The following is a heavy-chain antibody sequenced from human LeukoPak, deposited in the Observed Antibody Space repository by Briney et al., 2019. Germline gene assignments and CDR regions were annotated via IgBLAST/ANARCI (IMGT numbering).Heavy chain of an antibody. Sequence: GGSLRLSCAASGFTFSDYYMSWIRQAPGKGLEWVSVIYSGGSTYYADSVKGRFTISRHNSKNTLYLQMNSLRAEDTAVYYCARGGEYGDYEDYWGQGTLVTVSS. J-gene: IGHJ4*02. CDR3: ARGGEYGDYEDY. CDR1: GFTFSDYY. V-gene: IGHV3-53*04. D-gene: IGHD4-17*01. CDR2: IYSGGST.